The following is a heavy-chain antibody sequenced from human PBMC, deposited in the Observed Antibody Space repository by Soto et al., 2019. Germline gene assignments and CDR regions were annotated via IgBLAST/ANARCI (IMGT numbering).Heavy chain of an antibody. CDR3: AKNPGYYYDSTGYHFHY. V-gene: IGHV3-23*01. J-gene: IGHJ4*02. CDR1: EVTFSNYA. Sequence: GGSLRLSCAASEVTFSNYALSWVRQAPGKGLEWVSAISYGGGTTYYADSVKGRFTISRDNSKNTLYLQMNSLRAEDTAVYYCAKNPGYYYDSTGYHFHYWGQGT. D-gene: IGHD3-22*01. CDR2: ISYGGGTT.